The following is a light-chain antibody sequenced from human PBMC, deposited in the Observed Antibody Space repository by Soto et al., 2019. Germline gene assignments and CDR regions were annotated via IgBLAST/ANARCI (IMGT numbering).Light chain of an antibody. CDR2: GAS. CDR1: QSVSSSY. J-gene: IGKJ4*01. Sequence: EIVLTQSPGTLSLSPGDRATLSCRASQSVSSSYLAWYQQKPGQAPRLLIYGASSRATGIPDRFSGSGSETDFTLTISRLEPEDFAVYYCQQRSNWPLTFGGGTKVDI. CDR3: QQRSNWPLT. V-gene: IGKV3D-20*02.